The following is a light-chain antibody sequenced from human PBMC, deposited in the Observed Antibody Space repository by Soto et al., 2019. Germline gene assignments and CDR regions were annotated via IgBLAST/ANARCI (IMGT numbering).Light chain of an antibody. Sequence: QSLLRHPPSVSWAPGQRVTIFCTGSTSNIGADYHVHWYRQLPGTAPRLLIYGNTNRPSGVPGRFSGSKSGTSASLAITGLQAEDEGNYYCQSYDTSLPDYVFGTGTKVTVL. V-gene: IGLV1-40*01. CDR3: QSYDTSLPDYV. J-gene: IGLJ1*01. CDR2: GNT. CDR1: TSNIGADYH.